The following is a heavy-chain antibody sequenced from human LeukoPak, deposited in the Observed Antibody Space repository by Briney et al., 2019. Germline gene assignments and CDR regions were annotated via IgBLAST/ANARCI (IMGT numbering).Heavy chain of an antibody. J-gene: IGHJ6*03. CDR3: ARASRWRYSYGYLNYMDV. CDR2: ISSSSSYI. CDR1: GFIVSSNY. V-gene: IGHV3-21*01. Sequence: KSGGSLRLSCAASGFIVSSNYMNWVRQAPGKGLEWVSSISSSSSYIYYADSVKGRFTISRDNAKNSLYLQMNSLRAEDTAVYYCARASRWRYSYGYLNYMDVWGKGTTVTVSS. D-gene: IGHD5-18*01.